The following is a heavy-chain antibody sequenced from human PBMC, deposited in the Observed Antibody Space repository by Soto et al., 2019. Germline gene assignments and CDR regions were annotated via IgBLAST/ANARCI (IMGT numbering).Heavy chain of an antibody. D-gene: IGHD4-17*01. V-gene: IGHV4-59*01. CDR3: APRSSIYGDLVDC. CDR2: VSYSGST. Sequence: QVQLQESGPRLVKPSETLSLTCTVSGDSIRSYYWSWIRQPPGKGLELIGYVSYSGSTNYNPSLKSRVTISVDMAKNQFSLRLSSVTAADTAVYYCAPRSSIYGDLVDCWGQGTLVTVSP. CDR1: GDSIRSYY. J-gene: IGHJ4*02.